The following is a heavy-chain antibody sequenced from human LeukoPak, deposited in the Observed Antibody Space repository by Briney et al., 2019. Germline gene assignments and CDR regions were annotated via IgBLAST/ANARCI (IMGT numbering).Heavy chain of an antibody. CDR3: ARRHYDILTGYPSQPIDS. V-gene: IGHV4-38-2*01. J-gene: IGHJ4*02. Sequence: SETLSLTCAVSGYSISSGYYWGWIRQPPGKGLEWIGSIYHSGSTYYNPSLNSRVTISVDTSKNQFSLKLSSVTAADTAVYYCARRHYDILTGYPSQPIDSWGQGTLVTVSS. D-gene: IGHD3-9*01. CDR1: GYSISSGYY. CDR2: IYHSGST.